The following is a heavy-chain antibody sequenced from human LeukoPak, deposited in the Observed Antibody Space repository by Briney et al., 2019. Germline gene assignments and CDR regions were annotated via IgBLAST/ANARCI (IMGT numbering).Heavy chain of an antibody. V-gene: IGHV3-7*01. D-gene: IGHD6-19*01. CDR3: ARDLRIAVAGTVDY. CDR2: IKQDGSEK. J-gene: IGHJ4*02. CDR1: GFSSGAYA. Sequence: GGSLRLSCTASGFSSGAYAVTWVRQAPGKGLEWVANIKQDGSEKYYVDSVKGRFTISRDNAKNSLYLQMNSLRAEDTAVYYCARDLRIAVAGTVDYWGQGTLVTVSS.